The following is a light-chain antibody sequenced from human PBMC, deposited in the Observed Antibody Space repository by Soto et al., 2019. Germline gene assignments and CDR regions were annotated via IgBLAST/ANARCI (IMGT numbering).Light chain of an antibody. Sequence: DIQMTQSPSSLSASVGDRVTITCRASQDIRNYLAWHQQKPGKVPKLLIYAASTLQSGVPSRFSGSGSGTDFTLTIRSLQPEDFATYYGQKYDTTPPWEFGQGTKVEIK. CDR2: AAS. CDR1: QDIRNY. J-gene: IGKJ1*01. V-gene: IGKV1-27*01. CDR3: QKYDTTPPWE.